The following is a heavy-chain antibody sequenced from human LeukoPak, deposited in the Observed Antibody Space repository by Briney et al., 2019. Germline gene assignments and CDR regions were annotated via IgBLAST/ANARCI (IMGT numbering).Heavy chain of an antibody. CDR1: GFTFSSYA. Sequence: GGSLRLSCAASGFTFSSYAMSWVRQAPGKGLEWVSAISGSGGSTYYADSVKGRFTISRDNSKNTLYLQMNSLRAEDTAVYYCARDRPSREKYSYAPDYWGQGTLVTVSS. V-gene: IGHV3-23*01. D-gene: IGHD5-18*01. CDR2: ISGSGGST. J-gene: IGHJ4*02. CDR3: ARDRPSREKYSYAPDY.